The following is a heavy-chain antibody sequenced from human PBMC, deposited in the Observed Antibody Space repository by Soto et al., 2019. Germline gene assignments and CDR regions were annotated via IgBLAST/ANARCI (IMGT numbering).Heavy chain of an antibody. CDR3: GRDPGYYGSGIYYYFDY. CDR2: ISGTSDYI. J-gene: IGHJ4*02. CDR1: GFTFSISS. V-gene: IGHV3-21*01. D-gene: IGHD3-10*01. Sequence: GGSLRLSCAASGFTFSISSMNWVRQAPGKGLEWVSSISGTSDYISYADSVKGRFTISRDNAKNSLYLQMNSLRAEDTAVYFCGRDPGYYGSGIYYYFDYGGQGALVTVSS.